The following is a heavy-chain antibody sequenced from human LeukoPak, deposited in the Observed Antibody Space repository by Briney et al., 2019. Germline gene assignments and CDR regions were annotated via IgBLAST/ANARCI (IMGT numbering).Heavy chain of an antibody. V-gene: IGHV4-39*01. D-gene: IGHD3-10*01. J-gene: IGHJ4*02. CDR2: IYHSGST. CDR1: GVSISSSGDY. Sequence: SETLSLTCTVSGVSISSSGDYWGWIRQPPGKGLEWVGSIYHSGSTFYNPSLKSRVTISVDTSKNQFSLKLTSVTAADTAVYYCASFYGSGFSSDYWGQGTLVTVSS. CDR3: ASFYGSGFSSDY.